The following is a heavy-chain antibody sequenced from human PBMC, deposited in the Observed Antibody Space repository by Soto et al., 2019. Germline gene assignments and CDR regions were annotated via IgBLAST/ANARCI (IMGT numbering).Heavy chain of an antibody. Sequence: LSLTFTVSSASFSKYYWSWIRQPPGKGLEWIGYIYFNGNTNYNPSLKRRVTISIDTSKKQISLNLTSVTDADTAVYYCASVTFGGVVLAHWGQGTLVTVSS. D-gene: IGHD3-16*01. J-gene: IGHJ4*02. CDR3: ASVTFGGVVLAH. V-gene: IGHV4-59*01. CDR2: IYFNGNT. CDR1: SASFSKYY.